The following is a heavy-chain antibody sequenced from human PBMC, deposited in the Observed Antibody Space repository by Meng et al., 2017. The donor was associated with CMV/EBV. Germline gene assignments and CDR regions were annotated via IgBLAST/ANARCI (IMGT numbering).Heavy chain of an antibody. J-gene: IGHJ5*02. CDR1: GYTFIDKY. CDR3: ARSLEYSSLFGIDP. Sequence: ASVKVSCKTSGYTFIDKYMHWERQAPGQGLEWMGCINPKSGNADYAQKFKGRVVMTRDTSISTVYMQLSSLRSDDTAIYYCARSLEYSSLFGIDPWGQGTLVTVSS. CDR2: INPKSGNA. D-gene: IGHD6-6*01. V-gene: IGHV1-2*02.